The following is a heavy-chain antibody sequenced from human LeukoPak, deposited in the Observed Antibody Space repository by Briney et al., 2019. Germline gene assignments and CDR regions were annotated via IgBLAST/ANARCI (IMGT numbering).Heavy chain of an antibody. CDR2: IYHSGST. CDR3: ASGPSQQLVSYYYYYMDV. D-gene: IGHD6-13*01. CDR1: GGSISSGGYY. V-gene: IGHV4-30-2*01. J-gene: IGHJ6*03. Sequence: SQTLSLTCTVSGGSISSGGYYWSWIRQPPGKGLEWIGYIYHSGSTYYNPSLKSRVTISVDRSKNQFSLKLSSVTAADTAVYYCASGPSQQLVSYYYYYMDVRGKGTTVTVSS.